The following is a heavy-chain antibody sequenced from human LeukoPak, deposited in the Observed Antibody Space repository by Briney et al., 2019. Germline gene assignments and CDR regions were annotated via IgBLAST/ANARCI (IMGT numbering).Heavy chain of an antibody. V-gene: IGHV4-31*03. CDR3: ARGTGYSSGWFDY. D-gene: IGHD6-19*01. J-gene: IGHJ4*02. CDR1: GGSISSSGYY. CDR2: IYYSGST. Sequence: PSQTLSLTCTVSGGSISSSGYYWSWIRQHPGKGLEWIGYIYYSGSTYYNPSLKSRVTISVDTSKNQFSLKLSSVTAADTAVYYCARGTGYSSGWFDYWGQGTLVTVSS.